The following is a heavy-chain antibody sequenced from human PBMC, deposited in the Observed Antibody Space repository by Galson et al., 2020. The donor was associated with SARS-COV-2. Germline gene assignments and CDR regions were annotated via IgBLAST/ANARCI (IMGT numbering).Heavy chain of an antibody. CDR2: ISYDARTK. J-gene: IGHJ4*02. CDR3: ATYYSDADGEHDY. D-gene: IGHD3-10*01. CDR1: GFTFSYYG. V-gene: IGHV3-30*03. Sequence: GGSLRLSCVLSGFTFSYYGMHWARQAPGKGLEWVTLISYDARTKYYADSVKGRFTISRDNSKNTLYLQMNNLGAEDTAVYYCATYYSDADGEHDYWGQGTLVTVSS.